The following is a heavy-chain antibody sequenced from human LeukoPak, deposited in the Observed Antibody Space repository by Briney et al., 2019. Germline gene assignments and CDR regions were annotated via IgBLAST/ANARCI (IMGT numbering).Heavy chain of an antibody. CDR2: IYYSGST. Sequence: SETLSLTCTVSGGSINSGGYYWSWIRQHPGKGLEWIGYIYYSGSTYYNPSLKSRVTISVDTSKNQFSLKLSSVTAADTAVYYCARSDNYYDSSGYYLVGWFDPWGQGTLVTVSS. CDR1: GGSINSGGYY. CDR3: ARSDNYYDSSGYYLVGWFDP. J-gene: IGHJ5*02. V-gene: IGHV4-31*03. D-gene: IGHD3-22*01.